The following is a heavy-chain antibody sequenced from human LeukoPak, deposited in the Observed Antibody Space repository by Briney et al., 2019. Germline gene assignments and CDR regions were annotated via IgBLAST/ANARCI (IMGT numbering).Heavy chain of an antibody. CDR1: GFTFDDYA. CDR2: ISWNSGSI. CDR3: AKHLGYCGGDCYSWASDY. Sequence: GGSLRLSCAASGFTFDDYAMRWVRQAPGKGLEWVSGISWNSGSIGYADSVKGRFTISRDNAKNSLYLQMNSLRAEDTALYYCAKHLGYCGGDCYSWASDYWGQGTLVTVSS. D-gene: IGHD2-21*02. V-gene: IGHV3-9*01. J-gene: IGHJ4*02.